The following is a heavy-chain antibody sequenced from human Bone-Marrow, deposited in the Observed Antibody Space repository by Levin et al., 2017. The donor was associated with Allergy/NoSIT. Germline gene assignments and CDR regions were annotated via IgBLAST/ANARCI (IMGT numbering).Heavy chain of an antibody. V-gene: IGHV3-53*01. CDR1: GFTVSNSY. Sequence: AGGSLRLSCAASGFTVSNSYMSWVRQAPGKGLEWVSLIYSGGMTHYGDSVKGRFTISRDNSVNTLYLQMNSLRAEDTAVYYCASEICSGGSCHFDYWGQGTLVTVSS. CDR3: ASEICSGGSCHFDY. J-gene: IGHJ4*02. CDR2: IYSGGMT. D-gene: IGHD2-15*01.